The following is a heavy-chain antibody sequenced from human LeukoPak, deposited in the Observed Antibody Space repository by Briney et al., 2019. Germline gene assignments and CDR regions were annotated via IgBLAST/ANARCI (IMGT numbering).Heavy chain of an antibody. CDR1: GDSISSTNYY. CDR3: ARGRTTSLSYFDY. Sequence: SETLSLTCTVSGDSISSTNYYWGWLRQPPGKGLEWIASISHSGNTYYNPSFKSRVTISVDTSKNQFSLKLSSVTAADTAVYYCARGRTTSLSYFDYWGQGTLVTVSS. D-gene: IGHD1-1*01. J-gene: IGHJ4*02. CDR2: ISHSGNT. V-gene: IGHV4-39*07.